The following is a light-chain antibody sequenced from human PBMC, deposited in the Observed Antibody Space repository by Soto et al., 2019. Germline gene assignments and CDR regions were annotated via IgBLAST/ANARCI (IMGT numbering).Light chain of an antibody. CDR3: HQSYSTPRYT. Sequence: DIQMTQSPSSLSASVGDRVTITCRASQSISSYLNWYQQKPGKAPKLLIYAASSLQSGVPSRFSGSGSGTDFTLTISSLQPEDFATYYCHQSYSTPRYTFGQGTKLEIK. CDR2: AAS. CDR1: QSISSY. J-gene: IGKJ2*01. V-gene: IGKV1-39*01.